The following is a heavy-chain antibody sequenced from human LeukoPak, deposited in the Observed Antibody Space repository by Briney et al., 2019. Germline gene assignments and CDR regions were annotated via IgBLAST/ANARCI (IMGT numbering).Heavy chain of an antibody. V-gene: IGHV4-39*01. J-gene: IGHJ4*02. CDR3: ARRELSTIDY. CDR2: LYYSGSA. D-gene: IGHD2-2*01. Sequence: SETLSLTRTVSGGSISSSSYYWGWIRQPPGKGLEWIGSLYYSGSAYYNPSLKSRVTISVDTSKNQFSLKLSSVTAADTAVYYCARRELSTIDYWGQGTLVTVSS. CDR1: GGSISSSSYY.